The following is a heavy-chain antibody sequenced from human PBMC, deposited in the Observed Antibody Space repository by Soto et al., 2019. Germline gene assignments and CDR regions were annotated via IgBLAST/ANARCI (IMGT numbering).Heavy chain of an antibody. CDR3: TRMLITDKYYYGMDV. CDR2: ISGGGGTT. Sequence: EVQLLESGGGLVQPGGSLRLSCAASGLTFSDYGMSWVRQAPGKGLEWVSGISGGGGTTNYADSVKGRFTISRDNCKNTLYLQMNSLRAEDTAVYYCTRMLITDKYYYGMDVWGQGTTVTVSS. J-gene: IGHJ6*02. V-gene: IGHV3-23*01. D-gene: IGHD3-16*01. CDR1: GLTFSDYG.